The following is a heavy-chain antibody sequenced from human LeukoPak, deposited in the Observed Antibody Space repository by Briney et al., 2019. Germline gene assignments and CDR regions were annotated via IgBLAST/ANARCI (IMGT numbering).Heavy chain of an antibody. Sequence: GGSLRLSCAASGFTFSSYAMSWVRQAPGKGLEWVSAISGSGGSTYYADSVKGRFTISRDNSKNTLYLRMNSLRAEDTAVYYCAKDFGRIRGRVRGVISSSDYWGQGTLVTVSS. V-gene: IGHV3-23*01. CDR2: ISGSGGST. CDR1: GFTFSSYA. J-gene: IGHJ4*02. CDR3: AKDFGRIRGRVRGVISSSDY. D-gene: IGHD3-10*01.